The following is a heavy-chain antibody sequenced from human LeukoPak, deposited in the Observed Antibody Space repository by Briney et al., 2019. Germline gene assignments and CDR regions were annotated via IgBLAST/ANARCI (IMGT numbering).Heavy chain of an antibody. V-gene: IGHV4-31*03. CDR3: ATRLTGDQFFDP. CDR2: IYYSGGT. CDR1: GGSISNDGYY. J-gene: IGHJ5*02. Sequence: SETLSLTCNVSGGSISNDGYYWSWIRQHPGKCLEWLGYIYYSGGTYYNPSLKSRVTLSVDTSKSQFSLRLSSVTAADTAAYYYATRLTGDQFFDPWGQGTLVTVSS. D-gene: IGHD1-14*01.